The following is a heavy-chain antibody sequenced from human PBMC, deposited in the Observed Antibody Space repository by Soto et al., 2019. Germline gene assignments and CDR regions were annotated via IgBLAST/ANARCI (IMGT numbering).Heavy chain of an antibody. CDR3: ASFNDRLTPATILH. D-gene: IGHD2-2*02. CDR1: GDSITSGGSY. Sequence: QVQLQESGPGLVKPSQTLSLTCIVSGDSITSGGSYCTWIRQHPGKGLEWIGYIYYNGNTFYNPSLKSRITISVATSNNQSSLKLMSVTAADTAVYYCASFNDRLTPATILHWGQGTLVTVSS. J-gene: IGHJ4*02. V-gene: IGHV4-31*03. CDR2: IYYNGNT.